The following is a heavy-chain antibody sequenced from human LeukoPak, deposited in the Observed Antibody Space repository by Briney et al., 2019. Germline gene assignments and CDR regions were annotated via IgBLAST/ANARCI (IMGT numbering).Heavy chain of an antibody. CDR1: GFTFSSYW. J-gene: IGHJ1*01. CDR3: AIMHGYYDGSGYWVQ. D-gene: IGHD3-22*01. Sequence: GGSLRLSCAASGFTFSSYWMSWVRQAPGKGLGWVANIKQDGSEKYYVDSVKGRFTISRDNPRNTLYMQMNSLRDEDTAVYYCAIMHGYYDGSGYWVQWGQGTLVTVSS. V-gene: IGHV3-7*03. CDR2: IKQDGSEK.